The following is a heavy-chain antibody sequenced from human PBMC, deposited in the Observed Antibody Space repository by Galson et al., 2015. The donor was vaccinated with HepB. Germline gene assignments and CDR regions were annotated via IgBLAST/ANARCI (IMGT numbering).Heavy chain of an antibody. CDR2: INTNTGNP. D-gene: IGHD1-26*01. CDR3: ARDDSGSYRYGMDV. V-gene: IGHV7-4-1*02. J-gene: IGHJ6*02. Sequence: SVKASCKASGYTFTRHAINWVRQAPGQGLEWMGWINTNTGNPTYAQGFTGRFVFFLDTSVSTAYVQISSLKTEDTAVYYCARDDSGSYRYGMDVWGQGTTVTVS. CDR1: GYTFTRHA.